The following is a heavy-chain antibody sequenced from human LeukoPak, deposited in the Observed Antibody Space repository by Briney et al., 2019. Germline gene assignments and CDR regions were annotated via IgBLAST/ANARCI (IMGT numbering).Heavy chain of an antibody. J-gene: IGHJ4*02. Sequence: SETLSLTCTVSGGSISSYYWTWIRQPAGKGLEWIGRFYSTGSTNYNPSLKSQVTMSVDTSKNQFSLKLSSVTAADTAVYYCVRDQYSGSLDYWGQGTLVTVSS. V-gene: IGHV4-4*07. CDR3: VRDQYSGSLDY. CDR2: FYSTGST. D-gene: IGHD1-26*01. CDR1: GGSISSYY.